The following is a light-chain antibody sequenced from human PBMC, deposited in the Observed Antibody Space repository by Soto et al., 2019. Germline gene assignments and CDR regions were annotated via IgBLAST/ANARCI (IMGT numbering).Light chain of an antibody. CDR3: RSYTISNTLG. CDR2: DVT. Sequence: QSVLTQPASVSGSPGQSITISCTETSSDVGGYNFVSYYQQHPGKAPKLMIYDVTNRPSGVSNRFSGSKSGNTASLTISGLPAEDEADYYCRSYTISNTLGFGGGTKLTVL. J-gene: IGLJ2*01. CDR1: SSDVGGYNF. V-gene: IGLV2-14*01.